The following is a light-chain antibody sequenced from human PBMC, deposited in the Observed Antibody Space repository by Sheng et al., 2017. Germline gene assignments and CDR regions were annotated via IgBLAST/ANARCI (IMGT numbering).Light chain of an antibody. CDR2: DAS. Sequence: ATQLTQSPSSLSASIGDRVTITCRAGQGKSSALAWYQLKEGTPPRLLIYDASNLESGVPSRFSGSTSGPDFILTINSLQPEDSATYYCQQFNNHPYTFGQGTRLEI. CDR1: QGKSSA. J-gene: IGKJ2*01. V-gene: IGKV1D-13*01. CDR3: QQFNNHPYT.